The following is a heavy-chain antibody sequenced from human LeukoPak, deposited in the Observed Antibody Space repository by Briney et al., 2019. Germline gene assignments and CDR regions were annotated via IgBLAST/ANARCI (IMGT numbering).Heavy chain of an antibody. CDR3: AVPWGYYDISGIAFDI. J-gene: IGHJ3*02. CDR1: GGSLSSSSYY. V-gene: IGHV4-39*07. CDR2: IYYSGST. Sequence: SEALSLTCPVSGGSLSSSSYYWGWLPQPPGRGLEGIGSIYYSGSTYYNPSLKSRVTISVDTSKNQFSLKLSSVTAADTAVYYCAVPWGYYDISGIAFDIWGQGTMVTVSS. D-gene: IGHD3-22*01.